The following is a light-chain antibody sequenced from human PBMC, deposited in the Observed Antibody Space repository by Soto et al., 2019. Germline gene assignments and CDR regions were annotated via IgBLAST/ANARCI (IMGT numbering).Light chain of an antibody. J-gene: IGKJ5*01. Sequence: EIVMTQSPATLSESPGERATLSCRASQSVSSNLAWYQQKPGQAPRLLIYGASSRATGIPVRFSGSGSGTEFPLPISSLLSEDFAVYYCQQYNNWPLTFGQGTRLEI. CDR2: GAS. CDR3: QQYNNWPLT. CDR1: QSVSSN. V-gene: IGKV3-15*01.